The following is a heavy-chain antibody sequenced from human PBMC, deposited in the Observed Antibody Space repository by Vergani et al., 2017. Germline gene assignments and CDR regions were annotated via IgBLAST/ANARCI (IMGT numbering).Heavy chain of an antibody. CDR2: IFSSGST. J-gene: IGHJ3*02. CDR3: ARAPYDYVWGSPATFDI. CDR1: GGSISSSNYY. D-gene: IGHD3-16*01. Sequence: QVQLQESGPGLVKPSETLSLTCTVSGGSISSSNYYWGWIRQPPGKGLEWIGSIFSSGSTYYNPSLKSRVTVSVDTSKNQFSLKLSAVTAADTARFYCARAPYDYVWGSPATFDIWGRGTMVTVSS. V-gene: IGHV4-39*01.